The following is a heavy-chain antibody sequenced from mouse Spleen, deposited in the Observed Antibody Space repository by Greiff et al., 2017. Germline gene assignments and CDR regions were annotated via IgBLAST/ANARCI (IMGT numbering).Heavy chain of an antibody. D-gene: IGHD6-1*01. CDR1: GYSITSGYY. CDR3: ARDLAFGPDY. J-gene: IGHJ2*01. CDR2: ISYDGSN. V-gene: IGHV3-6*01. Sequence: EVQLVESGPGLVKPSQSLSLTCSVTGYSITSGYYWNWIRQFPGNKLEWMGYISYDGSNNYNPSLKNRISITRDTSKNQFFLKLNSVTTEDTATYYCARDLAFGPDYWGQGTTLTVSS.